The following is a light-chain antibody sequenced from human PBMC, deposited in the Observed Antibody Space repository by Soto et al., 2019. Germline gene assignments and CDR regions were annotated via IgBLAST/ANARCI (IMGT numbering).Light chain of an antibody. CDR2: SAI. CDR3: QQYNDWRS. V-gene: IGKV3-15*01. CDR1: QSVFSN. J-gene: IGKJ1*01. Sequence: EIVMTQSPATLSVSPGERATLSCRASQSVFSNLAWYQQKPGQAPRPLIYSAITRATGVPARFSGSGSGTEFTLTISSLQSEDFAVYYCQQYNDWRSFGQGTKVDI.